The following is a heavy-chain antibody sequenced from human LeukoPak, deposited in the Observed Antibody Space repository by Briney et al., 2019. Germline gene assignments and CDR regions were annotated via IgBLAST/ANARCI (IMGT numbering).Heavy chain of an antibody. J-gene: IGHJ5*02. CDR2: INHSGST. CDR3: ARHAEPVYYDFWSGYPANWFDP. V-gene: IGHV4-34*01. D-gene: IGHD3-3*01. CDR1: GGSFSGYY. Sequence: SETLSLTCAVYGGSFSGYYWSWIRQPPGKGLEWIGEINHSGSTNYNPSLKSRVTISVDTSKNQFSLKLSSVTAADTAVYYCARHAEPVYYDFWSGYPANWFDPWGQGTLVTVSS.